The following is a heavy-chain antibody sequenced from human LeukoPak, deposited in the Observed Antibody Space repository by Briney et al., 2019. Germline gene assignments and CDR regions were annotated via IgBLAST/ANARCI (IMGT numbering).Heavy chain of an antibody. V-gene: IGHV3-23*01. D-gene: IGHD3-3*01. CDR1: GFTFSSYA. CDR2: ISGSGGST. Sequence: GGSLRLSCAASGFTFSSYAMSWVRQAPGKGLEWVSAISGSGGSTYYADSVKGRFTISRDNSKNTLYLQMNSLRAEDTAVCYCAKSYPLTIFGVVITGFDYWGQGTLVTVSP. J-gene: IGHJ4*02. CDR3: AKSYPLTIFGVVITGFDY.